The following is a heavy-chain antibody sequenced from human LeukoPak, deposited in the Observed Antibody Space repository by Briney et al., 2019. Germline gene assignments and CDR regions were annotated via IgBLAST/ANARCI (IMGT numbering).Heavy chain of an antibody. CDR3: ARVSGTSGYSPYYYYGMDV. CDR2: ISYDGSNK. Sequence: GGSLRLSCAASGFTFSSYSMNWVRQAPGKGLEWVAVISYDGSNKYYADSVKGRFTISRDNAKNTLYLQMNSLRAEDTAVYYCARVSGTSGYSPYYYYGMDVWGQGTTVTVSS. CDR1: GFTFSSYS. J-gene: IGHJ6*02. V-gene: IGHV3-30*03. D-gene: IGHD3-22*01.